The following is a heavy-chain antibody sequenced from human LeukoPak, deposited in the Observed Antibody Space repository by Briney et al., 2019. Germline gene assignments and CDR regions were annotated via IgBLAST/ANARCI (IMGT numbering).Heavy chain of an antibody. V-gene: IGHV3-7*01. CDR2: IKQDGSEK. CDR1: GFTFSSYW. CDR3: ATDRGWRTSGYYLYYFEY. J-gene: IGHJ4*02. D-gene: IGHD3-3*01. Sequence: GGSLRLSCAASGFTFSSYWMSWVRQAPGKGLEWVANIKQDGSEKYYVDSVKGRFTISRDNAKNSLYLQMNSLRAEDTAVYYCATDRGWRTSGYYLYYFEYWGQGTLVTFSS.